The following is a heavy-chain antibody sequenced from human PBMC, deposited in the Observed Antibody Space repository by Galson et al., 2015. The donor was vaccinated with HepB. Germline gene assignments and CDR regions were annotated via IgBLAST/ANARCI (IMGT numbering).Heavy chain of an antibody. V-gene: IGHV3-23*01. J-gene: IGHJ5*02. Sequence: SLRLSCAASGFTFSSYWMSWVRQAPGKGLEWVSAISGSGGSTYYADSVKGRFTISRDNSKNTLYLQMNSLRAEDTAVYYCAKDLGITGTTGWFDPWGQGTLVTVSS. D-gene: IGHD1-7*01. CDR2: ISGSGGST. CDR1: GFTFSSYW. CDR3: AKDLGITGTTGWFDP.